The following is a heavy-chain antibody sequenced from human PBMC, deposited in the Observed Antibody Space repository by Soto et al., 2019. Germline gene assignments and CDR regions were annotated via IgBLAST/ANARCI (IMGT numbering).Heavy chain of an antibody. CDR3: ARYRYSYGDLGY. J-gene: IGHJ4*02. D-gene: IGHD5-18*01. Sequence: ISCKGSGYSFTSYWVSWVRQMPGKGLEWMGRIDPSDSYTNYSPSFQGHVTISADKSISTAYLQWSSLKASDTAMYYCARYRYSYGDLGYWGQGTLVTVSS. CDR2: IDPSDSYT. V-gene: IGHV5-10-1*01. CDR1: GYSFTSYW.